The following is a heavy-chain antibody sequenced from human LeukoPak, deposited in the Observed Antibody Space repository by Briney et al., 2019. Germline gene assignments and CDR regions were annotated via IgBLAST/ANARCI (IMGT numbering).Heavy chain of an antibody. J-gene: IGHJ4*02. CDR2: IRSNSDGGTI. D-gene: IGHD2-15*01. Sequence: GGSLRLSCATSGFTFSNAWMNWVRQAPGKGLEWVGRIRSNSDGGTIDYAAPVKGRFTLSRDDSKTTLYLQMNSLRAEDTAVYYCAKGLIGSRYSSLDYWGQGTPVTVSS. CDR1: GFTFSNAW. V-gene: IGHV3-15*07. CDR3: AKGLIGSRYSSLDY.